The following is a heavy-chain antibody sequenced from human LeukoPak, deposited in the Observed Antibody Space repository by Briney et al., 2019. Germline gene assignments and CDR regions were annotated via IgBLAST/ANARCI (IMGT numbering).Heavy chain of an antibody. CDR3: ARFLAAAGTGYFDY. Sequence: GGSLRLSCAASGFTVSSNYMSWVRQAPGKGLEWVANIKQDGSEKYYVDSVKGRFTISRDNAKNSLYLQMNSLRAEDTAVYYCARFLAAAGTGYFDYWARGPWSPSPQ. V-gene: IGHV3-7*01. CDR1: GFTVSSNY. D-gene: IGHD6-13*01. CDR2: IKQDGSEK. J-gene: IGHJ4*02.